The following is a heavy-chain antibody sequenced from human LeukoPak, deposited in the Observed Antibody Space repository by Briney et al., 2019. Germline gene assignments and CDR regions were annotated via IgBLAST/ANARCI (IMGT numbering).Heavy chain of an antibody. CDR3: ARGYSYGGNDY. J-gene: IGHJ4*02. CDR1: RFTFSSYW. V-gene: IGHV3-7*03. D-gene: IGHD5-18*01. CDR2: IKQDGSEK. Sequence: GGSLRLSCAASRFTFSSYWMSWVRQAPGKGLEWVANIKQDGSEKYYVDSVKGRFTISRDNAKNSLYLQMNSLRAEDTAVYYCARGYSYGGNDYWGQGTLVTVSS.